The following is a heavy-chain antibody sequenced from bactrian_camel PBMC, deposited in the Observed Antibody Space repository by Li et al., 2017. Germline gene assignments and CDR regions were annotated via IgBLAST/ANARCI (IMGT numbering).Heavy chain of an antibody. J-gene: IGHJ6*01. V-gene: IGHV3S26*01. CDR1: GFTFSTTC. CDR2: IDGCGTR. Sequence: HVQLVESGGGSVQAGGSLRLSCAASGFTFSTTCLAWFRQAPGKEREEVARIDGCGTRTYAVSVKGRSDIFRDNTKNILYLQMNSRNLRTLPCTTVRRHSVTGVLPSLVIGAGGPRSPSP. CDR3: RRHSVTGVLPSLV. D-gene: IGHD3*01.